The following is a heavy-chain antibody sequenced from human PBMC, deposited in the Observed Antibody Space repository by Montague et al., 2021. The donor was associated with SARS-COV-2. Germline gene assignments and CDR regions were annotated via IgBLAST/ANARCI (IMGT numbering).Heavy chain of an antibody. CDR2: IYYSGIT. V-gene: IGHV4-39*01. CDR3: ARPLVRGVPKAFDI. CDR1: GGSITRNYY. J-gene: IGHJ3*02. Sequence: SETLSLTCTVSGGSITRNYYWGWIRQPPGKGLEWVGNIYYSGITXXNPSLESQVTISVDASKNQFSLNLTSVTAADTAVYYCARPLVRGVPKAFDIWGQGALVIVSS. D-gene: IGHD3-10*01.